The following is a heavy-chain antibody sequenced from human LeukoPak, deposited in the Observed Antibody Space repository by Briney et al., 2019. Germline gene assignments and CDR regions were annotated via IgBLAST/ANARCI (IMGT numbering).Heavy chain of an antibody. Sequence: ASVKVSCKASGGTFSSYAISWVRQAPGQGLEWMGRIIPILGIANYAQKFQGRVTITADKSTSTAYMELSSLRSEDTAVYYCARLGAIAVAGTRRQLDYWGQGTLVTVSS. CDR1: GGTFSSYA. CDR3: ARLGAIAVAGTRRQLDY. CDR2: IIPILGIA. V-gene: IGHV1-69*04. D-gene: IGHD6-19*01. J-gene: IGHJ4*02.